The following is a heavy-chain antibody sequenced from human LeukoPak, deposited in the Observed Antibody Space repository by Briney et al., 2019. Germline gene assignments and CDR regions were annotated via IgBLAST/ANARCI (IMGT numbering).Heavy chain of an antibody. Sequence: PGGSLRLSCVASGFTFSDYTMHWVRQAPGKGLEYVSAISSYGDNTYYANSVKDRFTISRDNSKNTLYLQMGSLRADDMAVYYCARATNSYGGNSDYWGLGTLVTVSS. CDR2: ISSYGDNT. J-gene: IGHJ4*02. CDR3: ARATNSYGGNSDY. V-gene: IGHV3-64*01. D-gene: IGHD4-23*01. CDR1: GFTFSDYT.